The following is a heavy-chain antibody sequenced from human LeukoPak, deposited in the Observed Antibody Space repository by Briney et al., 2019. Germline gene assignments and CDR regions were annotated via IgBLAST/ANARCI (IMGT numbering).Heavy chain of an antibody. J-gene: IGHJ5*02. CDR1: GGSISSGGYY. CDR3: ARLVHLDRVNWFDP. CDR2: IYYSGST. D-gene: IGHD1-1*01. Sequence: SETLSLTCTVSGGSISSGGYYWSWIRQHPGKGLEWIGYIYYSGSTYYNPSLKSRVTISVDTSKNQFSLKLSSVTAADTAVYYCARLVHLDRVNWFDPWGQGTLVTVSS. V-gene: IGHV4-31*03.